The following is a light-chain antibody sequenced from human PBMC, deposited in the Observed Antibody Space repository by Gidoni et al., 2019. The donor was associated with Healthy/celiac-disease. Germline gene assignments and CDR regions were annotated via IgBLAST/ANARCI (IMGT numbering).Light chain of an antibody. CDR1: SLRSYY. J-gene: IGLJ2*01. V-gene: IGLV3-19*01. Sequence: LGQTVRITCQGDSLRSYYSSWYQQKPGQAPVLVIYGKNNRPSGIPDRFSGSSSGNTASLTITGAQAEDEADYYCNSRDSSGNHVVFGGGTKLTV. CDR3: NSRDSSGNHVV. CDR2: GKN.